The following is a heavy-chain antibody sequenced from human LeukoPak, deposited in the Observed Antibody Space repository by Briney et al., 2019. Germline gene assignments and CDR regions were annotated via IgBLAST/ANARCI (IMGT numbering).Heavy chain of an antibody. V-gene: IGHV6-1*01. CDR3: ARDLGYGSGWYKADHYGMDV. D-gene: IGHD6-19*01. J-gene: IGHJ6*02. Sequence: SQTLSLTCAISGDSVSSNSAAWNWIRQSPSRGLEWLGRTYYRSKWYNDYAVSVKSRITINPDTSKNQFSLQLNSVTPEDTAVYYCARDLGYGSGWYKADHYGMDVWGRGTTVTVSS. CDR1: GDSVSSNSAA. CDR2: TYYRSKWYN.